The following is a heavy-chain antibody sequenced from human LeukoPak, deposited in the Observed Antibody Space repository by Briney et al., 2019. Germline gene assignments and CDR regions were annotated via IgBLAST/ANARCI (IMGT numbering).Heavy chain of an antibody. CDR1: GFTFSSYA. V-gene: IGHV3-53*01. Sequence: PGGSLRLSCAASGFTFSSYAMSWVRQAPGKGLEWVSVIHTGGTTHYADSVKGRFTVSKDTSNNTVFLQMNSLRVEDTAVYYCARVCCYFDPGSKPNWFDPWGQGILVTVPS. CDR2: IHTGGTT. D-gene: IGHD3-10*01. J-gene: IGHJ5*02. CDR3: ARVCCYFDPGSKPNWFDP.